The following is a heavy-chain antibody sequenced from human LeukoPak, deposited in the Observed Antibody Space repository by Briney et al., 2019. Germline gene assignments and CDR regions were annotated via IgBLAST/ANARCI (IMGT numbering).Heavy chain of an antibody. J-gene: IGHJ4*02. V-gene: IGHV3-23*01. Sequence: GGSLRLSCAASGFTFSSYGMNWVRQAPGKGLEWVSGIVPSGGTTYYADSVKGRFTVSRDNAKNSLYLHMNSLRAEDTAVYYCARGCTTTSCYDYWGQGTLVTVSS. CDR3: ARGCTTTSCYDY. D-gene: IGHD2-2*01. CDR2: IVPSGGTT. CDR1: GFTFSSYG.